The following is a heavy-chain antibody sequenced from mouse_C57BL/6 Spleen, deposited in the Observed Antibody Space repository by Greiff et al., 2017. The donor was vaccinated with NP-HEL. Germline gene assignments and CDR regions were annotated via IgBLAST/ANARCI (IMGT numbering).Heavy chain of an antibody. V-gene: IGHV1-81*01. CDR2: IYPRSGNT. CDR3: ARKGKSTMVLDY. CDR1: GYTFTSYG. Sequence: QVQLKQSGAELARPGASVKLSCKASGYTFTSYGISWVKQRTGQGLEWIGEIYPRSGNTYYNEKFKGKATLTADKSSSTAYMELRSLTSEDSAVYFCARKGKSTMVLDYWGQGTTLTVSS. D-gene: IGHD2-2*01. J-gene: IGHJ2*01.